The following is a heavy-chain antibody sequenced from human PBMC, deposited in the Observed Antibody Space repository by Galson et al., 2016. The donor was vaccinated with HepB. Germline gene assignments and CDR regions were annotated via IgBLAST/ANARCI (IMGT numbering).Heavy chain of an antibody. D-gene: IGHD3-22*01. J-gene: IGHJ6*02. V-gene: IGHV3-21*01. CDR3: ARDLDSRYYYSYHVRDD. CDR2: ISGTNGFI. Sequence: SLRLSCAASGFTFSNYNMNWVRQAPGKGLEWVSSISGTNGFIYQADSAKGRFTISRDNAKNPLYLQMSSLRADDTAVYFCARDLDSRYYYSYHVRDDGGQGATVTVSS. CDR1: GFTFSNYN.